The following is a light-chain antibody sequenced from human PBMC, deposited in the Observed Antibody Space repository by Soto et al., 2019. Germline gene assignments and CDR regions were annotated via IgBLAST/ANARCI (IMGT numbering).Light chain of an antibody. J-gene: IGLJ3*02. CDR1: SSNIGAGYE. CDR3: QSYDSSLTASV. Sequence: QPVLTQPPSVSGAPGQRVTISCTGSSSNIGAGYEVHWYQQVPGTAPKLLIYGNNNRPSGVPDRFSGSKSGTSASLAITGLQADDEADYYCQSYDSSLTASVFGGGTKLTVL. V-gene: IGLV1-40*01. CDR2: GNN.